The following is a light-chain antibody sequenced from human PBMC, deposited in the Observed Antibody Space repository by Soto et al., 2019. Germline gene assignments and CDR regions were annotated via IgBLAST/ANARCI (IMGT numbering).Light chain of an antibody. CDR3: QVWDTTSDHFF. J-gene: IGLJ1*01. CDR1: NIGGYN. V-gene: IGLV3-21*02. Sequence: SYELSEPPSVSVAPGQTARITCGGNNIGGYNVHWYQQKPGLAPVLVVYDDRDRPSGIPERFSGSNSGNTAALTISRVEAGDEADYYCQVWDTTSDHFFFGTGTKVTVL. CDR2: DDR.